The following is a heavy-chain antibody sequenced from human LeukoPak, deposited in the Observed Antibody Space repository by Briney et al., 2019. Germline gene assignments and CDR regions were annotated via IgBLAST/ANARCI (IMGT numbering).Heavy chain of an antibody. V-gene: IGHV3-7*01. Sequence: GGSLRLSCAASGFTFSSYWMSWVRQAPGKGLDWVANIKQDGSAKYYVDSVKGRFTISRDNAKNSLYLQMNSLRAEDTAVYYCAREGACTSTRCYESDWGQGTLVTVSS. CDR3: AREGACTSTRCYESD. D-gene: IGHD2-2*01. CDR2: IKQDGSAK. CDR1: GFTFSSYW. J-gene: IGHJ4*02.